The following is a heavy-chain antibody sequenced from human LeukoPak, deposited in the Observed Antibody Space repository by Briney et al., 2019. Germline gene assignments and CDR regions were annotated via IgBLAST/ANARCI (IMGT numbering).Heavy chain of an antibody. V-gene: IGHV1-46*04. CDR2: INPSGGIT. J-gene: IGHJ4*02. D-gene: IGHD5-18*01. Sequence: ASVKVSCKASGYTFTSYYMHWVRQAPGQGLEWMGIINPSGGITGYAQKLRGRVTMTRDTSTSTVYMELSSLRSEDTAVYYCVPGAKTAMPYYFDYWGQGTLVTVSS. CDR3: VPGAKTAMPYYFDY. CDR1: GYTFTSYY.